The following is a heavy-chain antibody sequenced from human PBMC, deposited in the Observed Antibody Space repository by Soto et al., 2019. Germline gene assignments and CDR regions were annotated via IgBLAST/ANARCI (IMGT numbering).Heavy chain of an antibody. CDR3: ARDGVGITTYCGYFDY. CDR2: TRHDGSNT. CDR1: GFNFRGYG. D-gene: IGHD1-26*01. Sequence: QVQLVQSGGGVVQPGRSLRLSCEVSGFNFRGYGMHWVRQAPGKGLEWVAITRHDGSNTYYADSVRGRFTISRDNSKNMLYLRMNSLRVEDTAVYYCARDGVGITTYCGYFDYWGQGTLITVSS. V-gene: IGHV3-33*01. J-gene: IGHJ4*02.